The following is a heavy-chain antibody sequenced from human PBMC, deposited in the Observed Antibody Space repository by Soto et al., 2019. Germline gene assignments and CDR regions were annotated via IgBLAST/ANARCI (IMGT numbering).Heavy chain of an antibody. D-gene: IGHD3-10*01. V-gene: IGHV1-69*13. CDR2: IIPIFGTA. CDR1: GGTFSSYA. CDR3: ARDQVQKFYYYYGMDV. J-gene: IGHJ6*02. Sequence: SVKVCCKASGGTFSSYAISWVRQAPGQGLEWMGGIIPIFGTANYAQKFQGRVTITADESTSTAYMELSSLRSEDTAVYYCARDQVQKFYYYYGMDVWGQGTTVTVSS.